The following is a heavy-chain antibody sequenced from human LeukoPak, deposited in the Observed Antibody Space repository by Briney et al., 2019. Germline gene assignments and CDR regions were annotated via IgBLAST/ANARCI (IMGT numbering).Heavy chain of an antibody. D-gene: IGHD4-17*01. CDR3: ARDLVTVTKGFDI. J-gene: IGHJ3*02. CDR2: TYHIGRT. V-gene: IGHV4-59*01. CDR1: GGSFSGYY. Sequence: SETLSLTCAVSGGSFSGYYWSWIRQPLGKGLEWIGYTYHIGRTNYNPSLKSRVTISIDTSKNQFSLKLRSVTAADTAVYYCARDLVTVTKGFDIWGQGTMVSVSS.